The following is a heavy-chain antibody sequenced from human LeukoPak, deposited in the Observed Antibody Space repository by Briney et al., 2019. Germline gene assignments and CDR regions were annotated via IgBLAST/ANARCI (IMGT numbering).Heavy chain of an antibody. CDR1: GFTFSSYE. Sequence: GGSLRLSCAASGFTFSSYEMNWVRQAPGKGLEGVSYISSSGSTIYYADSVKGRFTISRDNAKNSLYLQMNSLRAEDTAVYYCARDGGVTVTPGFDYWGQGTLVTVSS. CDR2: ISSSGSTI. J-gene: IGHJ4*02. D-gene: IGHD4-17*01. CDR3: ARDGGVTVTPGFDY. V-gene: IGHV3-48*03.